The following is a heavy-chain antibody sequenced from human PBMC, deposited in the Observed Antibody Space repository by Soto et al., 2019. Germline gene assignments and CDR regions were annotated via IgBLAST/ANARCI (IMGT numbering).Heavy chain of an antibody. CDR2: ISYDGSNK. CDR1: GFTFSSYG. V-gene: IGHV3-30*18. D-gene: IGHD3-10*01. Sequence: QVQLVESGGGVVQPGRSLRLSCAASGFTFSSYGMHWVRQAPGKGLEWVAVISYDGSNKYYADSVKGRFTISRDNSKNTLYLQMSSLRAEDTAVYYCAKGTDYYGSGSYPESYYFDYWGQGTLVTVSS. J-gene: IGHJ4*02. CDR3: AKGTDYYGSGSYPESYYFDY.